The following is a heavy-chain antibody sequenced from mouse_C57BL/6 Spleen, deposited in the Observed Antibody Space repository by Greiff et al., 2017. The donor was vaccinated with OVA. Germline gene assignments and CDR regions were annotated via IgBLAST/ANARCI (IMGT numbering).Heavy chain of an antibody. J-gene: IGHJ2*01. CDR1: GYTFTSYW. V-gene: IGHV1-55*01. CDR3: AREVDDYDDGVDY. D-gene: IGHD2-4*01. Sequence: QVQLLQPGAELVKPGASVKMSCKASGYTFTSYWITWVKQRPGQGLEWIGDIYPGSGSTNYNEKFKSKATLTVDTSSSTAYMQLSSLTSEDSAVYYCAREVDDYDDGVDYWGQGTTLTVSS. CDR2: IYPGSGST.